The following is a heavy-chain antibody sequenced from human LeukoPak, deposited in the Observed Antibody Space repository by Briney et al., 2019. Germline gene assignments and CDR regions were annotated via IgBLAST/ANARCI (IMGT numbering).Heavy chain of an antibody. J-gene: IGHJ3*02. CDR2: IIPIRGIA. D-gene: IGHD6-13*01. V-gene: IGHV1-69*04. CDR3: ARAAPYSSSRGGSFDI. CDR1: GGTFSSYA. Sequence: RGASVKVSCKASGGTFSSYAISWVRQAPGQGLEWMGRIIPIRGIANYAQKFQGRVTITADKSTSTAYMELSSLRSEDTAVYYCARAAPYSSSRGGSFDIWGQGTMVTVSS.